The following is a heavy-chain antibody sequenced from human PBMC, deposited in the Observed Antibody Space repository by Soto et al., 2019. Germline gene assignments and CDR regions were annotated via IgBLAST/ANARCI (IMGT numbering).Heavy chain of an antibody. J-gene: IGHJ4*02. Sequence: QITLKESGPTLVKPTQTLTLTCTFSGFSLSTSGVGVGWIRQPPGKALEWLALIYWDDDKRYSPSLKSRLTTTKDTSKNQVVLTMTNMDPVDTATYYCAHSSTIGRYFDWLLYQYPPFDYWGQGTLVTVSS. CDR1: GFSLSTSGVG. D-gene: IGHD3-9*01. CDR3: AHSSTIGRYFDWLLYQYPPFDY. CDR2: IYWDDDK. V-gene: IGHV2-5*02.